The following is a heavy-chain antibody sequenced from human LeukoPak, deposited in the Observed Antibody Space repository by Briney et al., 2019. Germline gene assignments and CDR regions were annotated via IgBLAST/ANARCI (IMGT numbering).Heavy chain of an antibody. J-gene: IGHJ4*02. CDR1: GGSISSSSYY. V-gene: IGHV4-39*01. D-gene: IGHD2/OR15-2a*01. Sequence: SETLSLTCTVSGGSISSSSYYWGWIRQPPGKGLEWIGSIYYSGSTYYNPSLKSRVTISVDTSKNQFSLKLSSVTAADTAVYYCATFLLAAGDYWGQGTLVTVSS. CDR2: IYYSGST. CDR3: ATFLLAAGDY.